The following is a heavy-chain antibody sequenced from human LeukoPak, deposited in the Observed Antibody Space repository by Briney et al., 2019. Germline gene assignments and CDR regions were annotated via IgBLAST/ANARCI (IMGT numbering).Heavy chain of an antibody. V-gene: IGHV3-48*04. CDR1: GFTFSSYA. J-gene: IGHJ4*02. D-gene: IGHD2-2*01. Sequence: GGSLRLSCAASGFTFSSYAMSWVRQAPGKGLEWVSYISSSGSTIYYADSVKGRFTISRDNAKNSLYLQMNSLRAEDTAVYYCARSNSWRYFDYWGQGTLVTVSS. CDR2: ISSSGSTI. CDR3: ARSNSWRYFDY.